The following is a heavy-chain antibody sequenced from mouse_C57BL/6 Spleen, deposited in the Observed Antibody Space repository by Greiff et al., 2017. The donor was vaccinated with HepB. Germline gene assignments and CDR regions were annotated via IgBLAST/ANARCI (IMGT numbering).Heavy chain of an antibody. J-gene: IGHJ4*01. V-gene: IGHV1-82*01. D-gene: IGHD1-1*01. Sequence: QVQLQQSGPELVKPGASVKISCKASGYAFSSSWMNWVKQRPGKGLEWIGRIYPGDGDTNDNGKFKGKATLTADKSSSTAYMQLSSLTSEDSAVYFCATHYYGSSAYYAMDYWGQGTSVTVSS. CDR1: GYAFSSSW. CDR3: ATHYYGSSAYYAMDY. CDR2: IYPGDGDT.